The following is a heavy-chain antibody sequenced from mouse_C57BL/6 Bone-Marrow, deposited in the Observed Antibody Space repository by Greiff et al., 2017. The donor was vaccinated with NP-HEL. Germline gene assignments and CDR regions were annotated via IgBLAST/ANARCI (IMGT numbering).Heavy chain of an antibody. CDR1: GYSFTDYY. V-gene: IGHV1-31*01. CDR3: ARNTSYDGKGAWFAD. J-gene: IGHJ3*01. CDR2: IYPYNGVS. Sequence: DVQLQESGPELVKPGASVKISCKASGYSFTDYYMHWVKQSHGNILDWIGYIYPYNGVSSYNQKFKGKATLTVDKSSSTAYMELRSLTSEDAAVYYCARNTSYDGKGAWFADWGKGTLVTVSA. D-gene: IGHD1-1*01.